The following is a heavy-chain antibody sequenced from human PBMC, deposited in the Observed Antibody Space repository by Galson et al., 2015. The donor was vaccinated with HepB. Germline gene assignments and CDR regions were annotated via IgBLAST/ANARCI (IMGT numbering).Heavy chain of an antibody. CDR3: TIPLLPDYYYYYMDV. J-gene: IGHJ6*03. D-gene: IGHD3-10*01. Sequence: SLRLSCAASGFTFSSYSMNWVRQAPGKGLEWVGRIKSKTDGGTTDYAAPVKGRFTISRDDSKNTLYLQMNSLKTEDTAVYYCTIPLLPDYYYYYMDVWGKGTTVTVSS. V-gene: IGHV3-15*07. CDR1: GFTFSSYS. CDR2: IKSKTDGGTT.